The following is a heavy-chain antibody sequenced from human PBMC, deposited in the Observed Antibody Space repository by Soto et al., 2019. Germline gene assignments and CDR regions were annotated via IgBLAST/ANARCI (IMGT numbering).Heavy chain of an antibody. CDR1: GDSISSTFW. J-gene: IGHJ4*02. CDR2: VYHSGST. CDR3: ASQKLDVPAYFDY. V-gene: IGHV4-4*02. Sequence: SETLSLTCAVSGDSISSTFWWTWVRQPPGKGLEWIGEVYHSGSTRYNPSLKSRVTTSIDTSRNQFSLKLTSVTAADTAVYYCASQKLDVPAYFDYWGQGTRVTVSS. D-gene: IGHD1-1*01.